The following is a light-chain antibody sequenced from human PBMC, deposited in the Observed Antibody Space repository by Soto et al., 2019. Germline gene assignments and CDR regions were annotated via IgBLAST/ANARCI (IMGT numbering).Light chain of an antibody. Sequence: DIPLTQSPSFLSASVGDRVTIACRASQGISTFLAWYQQKPGKAPNLLIYAASTLQSGVPSRFSGSGSGTEFTLTISSLQPEDFATYYCQQINAYPPAFGQGTRLEMK. CDR3: QQINAYPPA. CDR1: QGISTF. J-gene: IGKJ5*01. V-gene: IGKV1-9*01. CDR2: AAS.